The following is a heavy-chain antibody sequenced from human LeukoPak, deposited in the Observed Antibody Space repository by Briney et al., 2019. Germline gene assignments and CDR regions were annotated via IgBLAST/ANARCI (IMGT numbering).Heavy chain of an antibody. CDR3: AKGNIGYYYDY. J-gene: IGHJ4*02. V-gene: IGHV3-30*18. D-gene: IGHD3-22*01. Sequence: GRSLRLSCAASGFTLSSYAMYWVRQAPGKGLEWVALISYDGSYQYSADSVRGRFTISRDNSKNTMYLQMNSLRAEDTAVYYCAKGNIGYYYDYWGQGTLVTVSS. CDR2: ISYDGSYQ. CDR1: GFTLSSYA.